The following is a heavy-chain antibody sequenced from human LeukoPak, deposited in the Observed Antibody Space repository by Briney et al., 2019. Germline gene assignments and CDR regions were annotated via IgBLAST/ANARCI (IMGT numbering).Heavy chain of an antibody. CDR3: ARDRDTTMVTSFDY. D-gene: IGHD5-18*01. V-gene: IGHV1-69*13. J-gene: IGHJ4*02. CDR2: IIPIFGTA. CDR1: GGTLSNYA. Sequence: SVKVSCKASGGTLSNYAISWVRQAPGQGLEWMGGIIPIFGTANYAQKFQGRVTITADESTSTTYMELSSLRSEDTAVYYCARDRDTTMVTSFDYWGQGTLVTVSS.